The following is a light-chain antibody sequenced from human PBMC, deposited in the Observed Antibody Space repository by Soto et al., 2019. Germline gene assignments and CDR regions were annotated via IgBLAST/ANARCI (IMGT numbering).Light chain of an antibody. CDR2: EGT. CDR1: SSDVGSSNL. CDR3: CSFARGSTSYV. Sequence: SVLPQPASVSGSPGQSIAISCTGTSSDVGSSNLLSWYQHHPGKAPKLIIYEGTRRPSGVSGRFSGSMSGNTASLTISGLQAEDEAEYYCCSFARGSTSYVFGTGTKVTVL. J-gene: IGLJ1*01. V-gene: IGLV2-23*01.